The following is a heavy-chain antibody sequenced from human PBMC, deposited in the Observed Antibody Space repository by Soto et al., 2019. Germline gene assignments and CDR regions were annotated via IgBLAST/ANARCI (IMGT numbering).Heavy chain of an antibody. J-gene: IGHJ6*02. Sequence: GGSLRLSCAASGLTFSTSAMSWVRQAPGKGLEWVSLISASGRSTDYADSVKGRFTISRDNSKSTVYLQMNSLRADDTAVYYCAKDPPSEKLQPADDMDVWDQETTATVFS. V-gene: IGHV3-23*01. D-gene: IGHD2-15*01. CDR1: GLTFSTSA. CDR3: AKDPPSEKLQPADDMDV. CDR2: ISASGRST.